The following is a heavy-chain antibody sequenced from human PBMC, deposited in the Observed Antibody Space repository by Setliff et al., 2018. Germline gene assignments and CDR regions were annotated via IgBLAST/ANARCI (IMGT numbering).Heavy chain of an antibody. Sequence: ASVKVSCKASQYTFTAYYLHWVRQAPGQGLEWMGWINPNNGGTKYAQKFQGRVTMTRDTSISTAYMELSRLRSDDTAVYYCARVGSLAPLYYGNYWGQGTLVTVSS. V-gene: IGHV1-2*02. J-gene: IGHJ4*02. D-gene: IGHD3-10*01. CDR2: INPNNGGT. CDR1: QYTFTAYY. CDR3: ARVGSLAPLYYGNY.